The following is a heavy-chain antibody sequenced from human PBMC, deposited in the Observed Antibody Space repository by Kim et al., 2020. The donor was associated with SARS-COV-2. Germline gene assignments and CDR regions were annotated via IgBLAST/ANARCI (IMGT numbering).Heavy chain of an antibody. Sequence: GGSLRLSCAASGFTFSSYGMHWVRQAPGKGLEWVAVIWCDGSNKYYADSVKGRFTISRDNSKNTLYLQMNSLRAEDTAVYYCARDPGGITMIVVVNYYYGMDVWGQGTTVTVSS. CDR3: ARDPGGITMIVVVNYYYGMDV. CDR1: GFTFSSYG. J-gene: IGHJ6*02. CDR2: IWCDGSNK. D-gene: IGHD3-22*01. V-gene: IGHV3-33*08.